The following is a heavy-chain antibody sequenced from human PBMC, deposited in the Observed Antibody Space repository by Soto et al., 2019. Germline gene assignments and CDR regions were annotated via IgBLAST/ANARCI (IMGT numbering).Heavy chain of an antibody. V-gene: IGHV3-7*01. CDR1: GFTFSSYW. CDR3: ARAPLYNWNYARQFDY. CDR2: IKQDGSEK. J-gene: IGHJ4*02. Sequence: GGSLRLSCAASGFTFSSYWMSWVRQAPGKGLEWVANIKQDGSEKYYVDSVKGRFTISRDNAKNSLYLQMNSLRAEDTAVYYCARAPLYNWNYARQFDYWGQGTLVTVSS. D-gene: IGHD1-7*01.